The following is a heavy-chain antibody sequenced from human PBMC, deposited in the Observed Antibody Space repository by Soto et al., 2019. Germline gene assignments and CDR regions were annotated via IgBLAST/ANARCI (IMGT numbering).Heavy chain of an antibody. CDR1: GYSFTSYW. V-gene: IGHV5-51*01. Sequence: GESLKISCKGSGYSFTSYWIGWVRQMPGKGLEWMGIIYPGDSDTRYSPSFQGPVTISADKSISTAYLQWSSLKASDTAMYYCARRPQCSGGSCYSDAVDIWGQGTMVTVSS. J-gene: IGHJ3*02. CDR2: IYPGDSDT. D-gene: IGHD2-15*01. CDR3: ARRPQCSGGSCYSDAVDI.